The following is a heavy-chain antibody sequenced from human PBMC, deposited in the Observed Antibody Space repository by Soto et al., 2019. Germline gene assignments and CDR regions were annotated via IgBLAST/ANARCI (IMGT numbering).Heavy chain of an antibody. Sequence: GGSLRLSCAASGFTFSSYSMNWVRQAPGKGLEWVSYISSSSSTIYYADSVKGRFTISRDNAKNSLYLQMKSMRDEDTAVYYCATDMTTVVTTFDYWGQGTLVTVSS. CDR2: ISSSSSTI. CDR3: ATDMTTVVTTFDY. CDR1: GFTFSSYS. J-gene: IGHJ4*02. D-gene: IGHD4-17*01. V-gene: IGHV3-48*02.